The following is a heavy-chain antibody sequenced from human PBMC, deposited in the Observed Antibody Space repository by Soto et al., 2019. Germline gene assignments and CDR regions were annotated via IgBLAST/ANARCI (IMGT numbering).Heavy chain of an antibody. CDR3: ASVPDY. Sequence: QLQLQESGSGLVKPSQTLSLTCAVSGGSISSGGYSWSWIRQPPGKSLEWIGYKYHTGSTYYNPSLKSRGTISIDRSKNQFSLKLSSLTAADTAVYFCASVPDYWGQGMLVSVSS. V-gene: IGHV4-30-2*01. CDR1: GGSISSGGYS. D-gene: IGHD2-2*01. J-gene: IGHJ4*02. CDR2: KYHTGST.